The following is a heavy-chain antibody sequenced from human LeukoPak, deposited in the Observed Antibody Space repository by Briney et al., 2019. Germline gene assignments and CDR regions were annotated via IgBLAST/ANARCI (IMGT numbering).Heavy chain of an antibody. CDR3: AREAAVGHDMDV. J-gene: IGHJ6*03. CDR1: GFTFSSYS. V-gene: IGHV3-21*01. Sequence: GGSLRLSCAASGFTFSSYSMNWVRQAPGKGLEWVSSISSSSSYIYYADSVKGRFTISRDNAKNSLYLQMNSLRAEDTAVYYCAREAAVGHDMDVWGKGTTVTVSS. D-gene: IGHD6-13*01. CDR2: ISSSSSYI.